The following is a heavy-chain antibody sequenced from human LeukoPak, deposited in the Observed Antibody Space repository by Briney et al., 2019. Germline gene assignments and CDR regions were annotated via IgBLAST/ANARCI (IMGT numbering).Heavy chain of an antibody. V-gene: IGHV4-59*12. D-gene: IGHD6-6*01. J-gene: IGHJ4*02. CDR3: AREGRESSSELDY. CDR1: GGSISSYY. Sequence: SETLSLTCTVSGGSISSYYWSWLRQPPGKGLEWIGYIYYSGSTNYNPSLKSRVTISVDTSKNQFSLKLSSVTAADTAVYYCAREGRESSSELDYWGQGTLVTVSS. CDR2: IYYSGST.